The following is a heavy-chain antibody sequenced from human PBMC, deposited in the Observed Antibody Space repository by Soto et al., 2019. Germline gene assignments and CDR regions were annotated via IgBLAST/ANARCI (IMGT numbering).Heavy chain of an antibody. CDR2: IIAGNGNT. CDR1: GYSFTSHY. CDR3: ARLRFCGGDTCYPLDI. J-gene: IGHJ3*02. D-gene: IGHD2-15*01. V-gene: IGHV1-3*01. Sequence: VASVKVSCKAIGYSFTSHYMHWVRQAPGQGPEWMGWIIAGNGNTRYSQNLQGRLTITRDTSASAVYMDLSSLRSEDTATYYCARLRFCGGDTCYPLDIWGPGTMVTVSS.